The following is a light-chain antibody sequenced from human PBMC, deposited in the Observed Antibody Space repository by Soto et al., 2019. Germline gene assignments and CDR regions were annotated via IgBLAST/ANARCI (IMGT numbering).Light chain of an antibody. Sequence: EIMLSLSPATLSLSPGERATLSCRASQSVSSYLAWYQQKPGQAPRLLIYDASNRATGIPARFSGSGSGTDFTLTISSLEPEDFATYYCQQYSNLITFGQGTLPEV. CDR2: DAS. CDR3: QQYSNLIT. J-gene: IGKJ5*01. CDR1: QSVSSY. V-gene: IGKV3-11*01.